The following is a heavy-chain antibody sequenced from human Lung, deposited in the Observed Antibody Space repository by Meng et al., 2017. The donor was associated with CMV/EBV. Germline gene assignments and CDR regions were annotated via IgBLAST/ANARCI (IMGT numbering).Heavy chain of an antibody. CDR3: ARGRRNEPLFDY. D-gene: IGHD1-14*01. CDR2: LIAVFDKT. CDR1: GGSFSTHT. J-gene: IGHJ4*02. V-gene: IGHV1-69*13. Sequence: DQLGQAGGEVKKPGPSVKVACKTSGGSFSTHTFSWVRQAPGQGLEWMGGLIAVFDKTKAAPRFQDRVTFTADESTSTAYMELSSLTFDDTAVYFCARGRRNEPLFDYWGQGTLVTVSS.